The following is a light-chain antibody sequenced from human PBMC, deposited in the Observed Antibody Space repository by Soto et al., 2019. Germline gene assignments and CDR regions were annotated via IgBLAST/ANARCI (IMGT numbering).Light chain of an antibody. V-gene: IGKV1-9*01. J-gene: IGKJ4*01. CDR3: QQLNSYPFI. CDR2: TGS. CDR1: QDINSY. Sequence: DIQLTQSPSFLSASVGDRVTITCRASQDINSYLAWYQQKPGKAPKLLIYTGSTLQSGVPSRFSGSGSGTELTLTISSPQPEDLGTYYCQQLNSYPFIFGGGTKVEI.